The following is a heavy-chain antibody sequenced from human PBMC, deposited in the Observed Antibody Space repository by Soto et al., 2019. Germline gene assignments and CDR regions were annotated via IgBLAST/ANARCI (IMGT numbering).Heavy chain of an antibody. D-gene: IGHD4-17*01. CDR1: GLSVSGDD. CDR2: TYSGGPT. CDR3: ASDYGDYGLVFDI. Sequence: EVQLVQSGGDLVQPGGSLGLSCAASGLSVSGDDMTWVRQAPGKGLEWVSMTYSGGPTGYADSVKGRFPISVGKSKNSLSLQRQSLRVDDTAVYYCASDYGDYGLVFDIWGQGTMVTVSP. J-gene: IGHJ3*02. V-gene: IGHV3-53*04.